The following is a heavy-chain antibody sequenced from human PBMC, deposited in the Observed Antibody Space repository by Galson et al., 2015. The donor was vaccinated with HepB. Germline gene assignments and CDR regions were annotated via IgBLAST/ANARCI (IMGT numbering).Heavy chain of an antibody. J-gene: IGHJ4*02. D-gene: IGHD1-26*01. CDR1: GFTFSSYS. V-gene: IGHV3-21*01. CDR3: ARDVVGAGRTFDY. CDR2: ISSSSSYI. Sequence: SLRLSCAASGFTFSSYSMNWVRQAPGKGLEWVSSISSSSSYIYYADSVKGRFTISRDNAKNSLYLQMNSLRAEDTAVYYCARDVVGAGRTFDYWGQGTLVTVSS.